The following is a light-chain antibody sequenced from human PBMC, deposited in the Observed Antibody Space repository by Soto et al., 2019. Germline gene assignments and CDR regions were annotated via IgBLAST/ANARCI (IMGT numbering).Light chain of an antibody. CDR3: QQYNDWPRT. Sequence: IVMTQSPATLSVSPGERATLSCRASQSVSTYLAWYQQKPGQAPRLLIYGASVRATGIPARFSGSGSGTEFTLTISSLQPGDFAVYYCQQYNDWPRTFGQGTKVEIK. V-gene: IGKV3-15*01. CDR2: GAS. CDR1: QSVSTY. J-gene: IGKJ1*01.